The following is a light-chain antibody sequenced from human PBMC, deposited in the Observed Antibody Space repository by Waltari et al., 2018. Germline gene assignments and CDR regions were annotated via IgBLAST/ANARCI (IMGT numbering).Light chain of an antibody. CDR3: QQSYSTPNP. CDR1: QSIISY. V-gene: IGKV1-39*01. CDR2: AAS. J-gene: IGKJ3*01. Sequence: DIQMTQSPSSLSASVGDRVTIPCRASQSIISYLNWYQQKPGKAPKLLIYAASSLQSGVPSRFSGSGSGTDFTLTLRSLQPEDFATYYCQQSYSTPNPFGPLTKVDIK.